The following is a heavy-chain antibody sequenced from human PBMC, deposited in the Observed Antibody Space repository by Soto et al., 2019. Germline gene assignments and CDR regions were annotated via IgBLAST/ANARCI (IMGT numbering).Heavy chain of an antibody. V-gene: IGHV3-23*01. CDR2: ISGSGGST. J-gene: IGHJ3*02. CDR1: GFTFSSYA. D-gene: IGHD3-22*01. CDR3: AKSHDSSGYYYGAFDI. Sequence: EVQLLESGGGLVQPGGSLRLSCAASGFTFSSYAMSWVRQAPGKGLEWVSAISGSGGSTYYADSVKGRFTISRDNSKNTLYLQMNSLRAEDTAVYYCAKSHDSSGYYYGAFDIWGQGTMVTVSS.